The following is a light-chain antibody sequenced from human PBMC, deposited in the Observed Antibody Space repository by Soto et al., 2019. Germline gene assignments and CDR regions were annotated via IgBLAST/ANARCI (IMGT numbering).Light chain of an antibody. J-gene: IGKJ1*01. Sequence: EIVLTQSPGTVALSPGERGTLSCRASQSVSSSQLAWYQQKPGQAPRLLIYHSSRRATGIPDRFSGSGSGTDFTLTISRLEPEDFGVYYCQHYGLSVPWTFGQGTKVEIK. CDR1: QSVSSSQ. CDR2: HSS. V-gene: IGKV3-20*01. CDR3: QHYGLSVPWT.